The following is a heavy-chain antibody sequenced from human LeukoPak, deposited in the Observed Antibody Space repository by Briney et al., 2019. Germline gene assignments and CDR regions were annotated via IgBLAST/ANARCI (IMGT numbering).Heavy chain of an antibody. CDR3: ARVGMVTTQAFDI. CDR1: GGSISSGGYY. J-gene: IGHJ3*02. CDR2: IYYSGST. Sequence: SQTLSLTCTVSGGSISSGGYYWSWIRQHPGKGLEWIGNIYYSGSTYYNPSLKSRVTISVDTSKNQFSLKLSSVTAADTAVYYCARVGMVTTQAFDIWGQGTMVTVSS. D-gene: IGHD5-18*01. V-gene: IGHV4-31*03.